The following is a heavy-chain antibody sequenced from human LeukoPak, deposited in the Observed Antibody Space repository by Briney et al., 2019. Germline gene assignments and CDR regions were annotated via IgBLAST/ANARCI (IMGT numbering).Heavy chain of an antibody. V-gene: IGHV3-23*01. D-gene: IGHD6-19*01. J-gene: IGHJ4*02. CDR1: GFAFTIYA. CDR3: AKDSVGVAGTDY. CDR2: ISNSGGGT. Sequence: GGSLRLSCAASGFAFTIYAMSWVRQAPGKGLEWVSTISNSGGGTYYADSVKGRFTISRDNSKNTLCLQMNSLRAEDTAVYYCAKDSVGVAGTDYWGRGTLVTVSS.